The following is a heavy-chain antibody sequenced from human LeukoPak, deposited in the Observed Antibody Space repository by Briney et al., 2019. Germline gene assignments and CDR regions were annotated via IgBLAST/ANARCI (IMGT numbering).Heavy chain of an antibody. Sequence: ASVKVSCKASGYTFTDYYMHWVRQAPGQGLEWVGSFNPYSGASKYAQKLQGRVTMTGDTSISTAYLQLGGVIGDDTAVYYCAKNGDYGYAMDVWGQGTTVTVSS. CDR2: FNPYSGAS. J-gene: IGHJ6*02. CDR3: AKNGDYGYAMDV. V-gene: IGHV1-2*02. D-gene: IGHD4-17*01. CDR1: GYTFTDYY.